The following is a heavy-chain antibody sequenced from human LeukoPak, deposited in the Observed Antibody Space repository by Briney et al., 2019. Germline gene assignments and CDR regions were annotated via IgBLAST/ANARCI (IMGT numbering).Heavy chain of an antibody. V-gene: IGHV3-30*18. D-gene: IGHD3-10*01. CDR3: AKDYAEDTMIRGVMGGY. CDR1: GFNFSSYG. J-gene: IGHJ4*02. Sequence: GGSLRLSCAASGFNFSSYGVHWVRQAPGKGLEWVAVLSYDGSNKYYADSVKGRFTISRDNSKNTLYLQMNSLRAEDTAVYYCAKDYAEDTMIRGVMGGYWGQGTLVTVSS. CDR2: LSYDGSNK.